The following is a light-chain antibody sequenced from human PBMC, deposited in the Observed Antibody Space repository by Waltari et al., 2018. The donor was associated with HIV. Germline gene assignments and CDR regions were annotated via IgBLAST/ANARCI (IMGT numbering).Light chain of an antibody. CDR1: IANIGNNY. CDR2: NNN. Sequence: QSVLTQPPSTSGTPGQRVTISCSGSIANIGNNYVYWYQHLPGTAPKILLYNNNRRPPGLPDRFSGSTSDTSAALAISGLRSDDEADYYCSTWDDKMIGVIFGGGTKLTVL. CDR3: STWDDKMIGVI. J-gene: IGLJ2*01. V-gene: IGLV1-47*01.